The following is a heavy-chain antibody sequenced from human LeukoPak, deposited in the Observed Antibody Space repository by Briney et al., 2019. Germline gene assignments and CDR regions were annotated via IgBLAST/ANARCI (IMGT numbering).Heavy chain of an antibody. CDR3: AKDRTYSAYAALDY. J-gene: IGHJ4*02. Sequence: GGSLRLSCAASGFTFDDYSMHWVRQAPGKGLEWVSGISWNSGSSGYADSVKGRFTISRDSAKNSLYLQMNSLRTEDTALYYCAKDRTYSAYAALDYWGQGTLVTVSS. V-gene: IGHV3-9*01. D-gene: IGHD5-12*01. CDR1: GFTFDDYS. CDR2: ISWNSGSS.